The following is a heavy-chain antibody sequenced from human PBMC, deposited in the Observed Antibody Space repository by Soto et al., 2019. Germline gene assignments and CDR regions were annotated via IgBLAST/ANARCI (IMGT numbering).Heavy chain of an antibody. V-gene: IGHV5-10-1*01. D-gene: IGHD6-6*01. CDR2: IDPSDYYT. J-gene: IGHJ6*02. Sequence: GESLKISGKGSGSSFPSYWISCVRQMAWKGLEWMGRIDPSDYYTNYSPSLQGHVTISAEKSISTAYLKWSSLKASATAMYYWARRSIAEYYYYGMAVGGQGTTVTVSS. CDR3: ARRSIAEYYYYGMAV. CDR1: GSSFPSYW.